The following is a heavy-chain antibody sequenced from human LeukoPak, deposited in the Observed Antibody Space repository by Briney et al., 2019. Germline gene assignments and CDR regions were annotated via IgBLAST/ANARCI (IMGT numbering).Heavy chain of an antibody. D-gene: IGHD3-9*01. V-gene: IGHV1-18*01. CDR2: ISAYNGNT. J-gene: IGHJ3*02. CDR1: GYTFTSYG. CDR3: ARGGYYDILTGHETVDAFDI. Sequence: ASVKVSCKASGYTFTSYGISWVRQAPGQGLEWMGWISAYNGNTNYAQKLQDRVSMTTDTSTTTAYMELRSLRSDDTAVYYCARGGYYDILTGHETVDAFDIWGQGTMVTVSS.